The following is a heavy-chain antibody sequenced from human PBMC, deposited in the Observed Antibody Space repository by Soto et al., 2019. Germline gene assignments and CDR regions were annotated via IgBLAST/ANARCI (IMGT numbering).Heavy chain of an antibody. J-gene: IGHJ4*02. CDR1: GYTFTSYY. D-gene: IGHD4-17*01. CDR3: ARDSAALNYGALLTDYWDY. V-gene: IGHV1-46*03. Sequence: ASVKVSCKASGYTFTSYYMHWVRQAPGQGLEWMGIINPSGGSTSYAQKFQGRVTMTRDTSTSTVYMELSSLRSEDTAVYYCARDSAALNYGALLTDYWDYWGQGTLATLS. CDR2: INPSGGST.